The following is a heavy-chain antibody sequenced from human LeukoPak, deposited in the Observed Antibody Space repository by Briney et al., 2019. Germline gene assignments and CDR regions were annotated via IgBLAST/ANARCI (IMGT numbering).Heavy chain of an antibody. CDR2: IRYDGSNK. CDR1: GFTFSSYG. CDR3: ARVPTTGYYYYGMDV. J-gene: IGHJ6*02. Sequence: PGGSLRLSCAASGFTFSSYGMHWVRQAPGKGLEWVAVIRYDGSNKYYADSVKGRFTISRDNSKNTLYLQMNSLRAEDTAVYYCARVPTTGYYYYGMDVWGQGTTVTVSS. D-gene: IGHD4-17*01. V-gene: IGHV3-33*01.